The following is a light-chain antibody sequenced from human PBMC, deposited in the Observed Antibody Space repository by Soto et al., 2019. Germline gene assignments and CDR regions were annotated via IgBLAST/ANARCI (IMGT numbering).Light chain of an antibody. J-gene: IGKJ2*01. CDR3: QQFGTSFPYT. CDR1: QSVSSSY. Sequence: EIVLTQSPGTLSLSPGERATLTCRASQSVSSSYLAWYQQKPGQAPRLLMYDESSRATGIPDRFSGSGSGTDFTLTISRLEPKDFAVYYCQQFGTSFPYTFGQGTKMDIK. V-gene: IGKV3-20*01. CDR2: DES.